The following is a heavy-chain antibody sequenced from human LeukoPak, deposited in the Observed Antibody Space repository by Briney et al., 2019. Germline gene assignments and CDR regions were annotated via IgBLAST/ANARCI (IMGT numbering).Heavy chain of an antibody. CDR3: ARDRYPNYGPPDAEYFQH. Sequence: PGGSLRLSCAASGFTFSSYAMHWVRQAPGKGLEWVAVISYDGSNKYYADSVKGRFTISRDNSKNTLYLQMNSLRAEDTAVYYCARDRYPNYGPPDAEYFQHWGQGTLVTVSS. CDR1: GFTFSSYA. CDR2: ISYDGSNK. D-gene: IGHD4-17*01. V-gene: IGHV3-30-3*01. J-gene: IGHJ1*01.